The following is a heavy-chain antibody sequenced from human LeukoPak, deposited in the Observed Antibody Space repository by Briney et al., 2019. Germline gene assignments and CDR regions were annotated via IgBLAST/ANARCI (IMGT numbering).Heavy chain of an antibody. Sequence: ASVKVSCKASGYTFTSYDINWVRQATGQGLEWMGWMNPNSGNTGYAQKFQGRVTITRNTSISTAYMELSSLRSEDTAVYYCARAGSIAAHSPLGYWGQGTLVTVSS. CDR2: MNPNSGNT. V-gene: IGHV1-8*03. D-gene: IGHD6-6*01. CDR1: GYTFTSYD. J-gene: IGHJ4*02. CDR3: ARAGSIAAHSPLGY.